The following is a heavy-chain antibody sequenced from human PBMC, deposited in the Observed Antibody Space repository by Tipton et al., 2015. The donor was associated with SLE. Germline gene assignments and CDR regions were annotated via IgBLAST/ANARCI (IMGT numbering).Heavy chain of an antibody. D-gene: IGHD6-13*01. J-gene: IGHJ4*02. CDR1: GDSFDSHC. Sequence: TLSLTCTVSGDSFDSHCWSWIRQPPGKGLEWIAYIYPNGATNYNPSLKRPFIISIDTSKNQFSLKLSSVTAADTAVYYCARSAGYGSSWAHFDYWGQGTLVTVSS. CDR2: IYPNGAT. V-gene: IGHV4-59*11. CDR3: ARSAGYGSSWAHFDY.